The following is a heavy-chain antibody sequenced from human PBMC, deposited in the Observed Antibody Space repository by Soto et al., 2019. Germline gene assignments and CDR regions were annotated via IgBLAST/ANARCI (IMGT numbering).Heavy chain of an antibody. CDR1: GGSISSSSFH. CDR2: IYYSGST. D-gene: IGHD2-21*02. J-gene: IGHJ1*01. Sequence: QLQLQESGPGLVKPSETLSLTCSVSGGSISSSSFHWGWIRQPPGKGLECLGNIYYSGSTSYNPSRKSRVTISADTSKNQFSLKLSSVTAADTAVYYCATAMGGDSAGYFHHWGQGTLVTVSS. CDR3: ATAMGGDSAGYFHH. V-gene: IGHV4-39*01.